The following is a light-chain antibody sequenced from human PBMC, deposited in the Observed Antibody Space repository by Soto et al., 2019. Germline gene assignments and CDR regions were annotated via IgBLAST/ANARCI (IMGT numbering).Light chain of an antibody. CDR3: SSYTSSSTYV. Sequence: QSALTQPASVSGSPGQSTTISCTGTSSDVGGYNYVSWHQLHPGKAPKLMVYEVSNRPSGVSNRFSGSKSGNTASLTISGLQAEDEADYYCSSYTSSSTYVFGTGTKVTVL. V-gene: IGLV2-14*01. J-gene: IGLJ1*01. CDR1: SSDVGGYNY. CDR2: EVS.